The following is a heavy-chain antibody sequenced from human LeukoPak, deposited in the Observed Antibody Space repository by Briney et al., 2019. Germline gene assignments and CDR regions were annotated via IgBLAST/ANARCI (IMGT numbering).Heavy chain of an antibody. CDR1: RFTFSSYA. D-gene: IGHD3-10*01. CDR2: ISYDGSNK. CDR3: ARDRVPMVRGVNYSDY. J-gene: IGHJ4*02. Sequence: GGSLRLSCAASRFTFSSYAMHWVRQAPGKGLEWVAVISYDGSNKYYADSVKGRFTISRDNSKNTLYLQMNSLRAEDTAVYYCARDRVPMVRGVNYSDYWGQGTLVTVSS. V-gene: IGHV3-30*04.